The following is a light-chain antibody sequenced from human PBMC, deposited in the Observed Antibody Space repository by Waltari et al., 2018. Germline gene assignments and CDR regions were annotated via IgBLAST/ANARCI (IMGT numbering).Light chain of an antibody. V-gene: IGLV2-8*01. J-gene: IGLJ2*01. CDR3: SSYAGSNNYVA. CDR1: SSDVGGYDY. CDR2: AVS. Sequence: QSALTQPPSASGSPGQAVTISCTGTSSDVGGYDYVSSYQQHPGKAPKLMIYAVSKRPPGVPDRFSGSKAGNTASLNVSGLQGEDEADYYCSSYAGSNNYVAFGGGTKLTVL.